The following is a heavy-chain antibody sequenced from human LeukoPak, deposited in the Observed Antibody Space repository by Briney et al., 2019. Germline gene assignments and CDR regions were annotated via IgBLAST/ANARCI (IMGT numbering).Heavy chain of an antibody. Sequence: GASVKVSCKASGYTFTSYDINWVRQATGQGLEWMGWINPNSGATNYAQKFQGRVTMTRDTSIITAYMELSRLRSDDTAVYYCARGGRLELLVYFYSFMDVWGKGTTVTVSS. CDR2: INPNSGAT. CDR3: ARGGRLELLVYFYSFMDV. D-gene: IGHD2-15*01. V-gene: IGHV1-2*02. CDR1: GYTFTSYD. J-gene: IGHJ6*03.